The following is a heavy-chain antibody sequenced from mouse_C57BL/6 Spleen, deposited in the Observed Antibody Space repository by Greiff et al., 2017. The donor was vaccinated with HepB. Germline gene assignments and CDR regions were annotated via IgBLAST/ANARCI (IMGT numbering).Heavy chain of an antibody. V-gene: IGHV1-22*01. J-gene: IGHJ4*01. CDR2: INPNNGGT. Sequence: VQLKQSGPELVKPGASVKMSCKASGYTFTDYNMHWVKQSHGKSLEWIGYINPNNGGTSYNQKFKGKATLTVNKSSSTAYMELRSLTSEDSAVYYCARSGYGEAMDYCGKGTLVIVCS. CDR3: ARSGYGEAMDY. CDR1: GYTFTDYN. D-gene: IGHD1-1*02.